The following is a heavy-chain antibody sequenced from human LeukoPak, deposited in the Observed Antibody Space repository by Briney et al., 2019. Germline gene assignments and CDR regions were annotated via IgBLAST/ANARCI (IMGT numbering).Heavy chain of an antibody. D-gene: IGHD5-18*01. CDR3: AREGRGQTPYSNNSGFH. J-gene: IGHJ4*02. CDR2: IYYSGST. Sequence: SETLSLTCTVSGGSISSSSYYWGWIRQPPGKGLEWIGSIYYSGSTYYNPSLKSRVTISVDTSKNLFSLKLHSVTAADTAIYYCAREGRGQTPYSNNSGFHWGQGTLVTVSS. CDR1: GGSISSSSYY. V-gene: IGHV4-39*07.